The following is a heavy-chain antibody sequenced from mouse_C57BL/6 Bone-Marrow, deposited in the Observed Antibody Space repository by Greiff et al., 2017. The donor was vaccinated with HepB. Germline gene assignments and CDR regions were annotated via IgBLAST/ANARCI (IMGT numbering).Heavy chain of an antibody. V-gene: IGHV1-80*01. Sequence: QVQLKESGAELVKPGASVKISCKASGYAFSSYWMNWVKQRPGKGLEWIGQIYPGDGDTNYNGKFKGKATLTADKSSSTAYMQLSILTSEDSAVYFCARSTITTVVAPYYAMDYWGQGTSVTVSS. CDR2: IYPGDGDT. CDR3: ARSTITTVVAPYYAMDY. J-gene: IGHJ4*01. CDR1: GYAFSSYW. D-gene: IGHD1-1*01.